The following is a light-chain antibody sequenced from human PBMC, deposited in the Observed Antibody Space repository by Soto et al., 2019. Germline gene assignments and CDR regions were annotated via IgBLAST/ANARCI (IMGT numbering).Light chain of an antibody. CDR3: HQYNSWPPGT. CDR1: QSISRS. V-gene: IGKV3-15*01. CDR2: DAS. J-gene: IGKJ2*01. Sequence: EIVLTQSPAILSVSPGERATLSCRASQSISRSLAWYQQKPSQAPRLLISDASTRATGIPTRFSGSGSGTEFTLTISSLESDDFALYHSHQYNSWPPGTFGQWTKVEIK.